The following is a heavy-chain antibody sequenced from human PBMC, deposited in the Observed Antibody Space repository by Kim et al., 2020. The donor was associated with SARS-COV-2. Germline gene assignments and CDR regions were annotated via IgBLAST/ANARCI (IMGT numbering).Heavy chain of an antibody. CDR1: GGSIHSNTFY. Sequence: SETLSLTCSVSGGSIHSNTFYSGWIRQPPGKGLEWIGSLFYGGSTYYNPSLRSRVTISVDTSKNQLSLNLNSVTAADTAVYYCATSFVAAPIVMVDAFDIWGRGTMVTVSS. CDR3: ATSFVAAPIVMVDAFDI. CDR2: LFYGGST. V-gene: IGHV4-39*01. J-gene: IGHJ3*02. D-gene: IGHD2-21*01.